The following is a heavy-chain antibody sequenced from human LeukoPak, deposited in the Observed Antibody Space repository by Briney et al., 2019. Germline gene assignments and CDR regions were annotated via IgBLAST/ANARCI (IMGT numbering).Heavy chain of an antibody. V-gene: IGHV5-51*01. D-gene: IGHD2-8*01. Sequence: GESLKISCKGSGYSFTSYWIGWVRQMPGKGLEWMGIIYPRDSDTRYSPSFQGQVTISVDKSISTAYLQWSSLKALDTAMYYCARRNGNYYYGMDVWGQGTTVTVSS. CDR3: ARRNGNYYYGMDV. J-gene: IGHJ6*02. CDR2: IYPRDSDT. CDR1: GYSFTSYW.